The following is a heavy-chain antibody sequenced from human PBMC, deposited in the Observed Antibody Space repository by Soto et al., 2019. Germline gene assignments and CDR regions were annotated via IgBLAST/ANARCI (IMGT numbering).Heavy chain of an antibody. CDR1: GFTFSDHY. D-gene: IGHD4-17*01. CDR3: ASSWGDYRYLDY. Sequence: EVQLVESGGGLVQPGGSLRLSCAAAGFTFSDHYMDWVRQAPGKGLEWVGRSRNKANSYTTEYAASVKGRFTISRDDSKSSLYLQMNSLKTEDTAVYYCASSWGDYRYLDYWGQGTLVTVSS. V-gene: IGHV3-72*01. J-gene: IGHJ4*02. CDR2: SRNKANSYTT.